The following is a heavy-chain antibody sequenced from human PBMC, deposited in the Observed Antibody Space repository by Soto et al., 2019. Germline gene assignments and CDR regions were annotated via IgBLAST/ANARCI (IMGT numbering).Heavy chain of an antibody. CDR1: GFTSNRYA. CDR2: ISGGGEST. V-gene: IGHV3-23*01. CDR3: ARDSHSNSWGGSLGY. J-gene: IGHJ4*02. D-gene: IGHD6-13*01. Sequence: SGGSLRLSCAVSGFTSNRYAMSWVRQAPGKGLEWVSGISGGGESTYYADSVKGRFTISRDNSKNTLYLQINSLRADDTAVYYCARDSHSNSWGGSLGYWGQGTLVTVSS.